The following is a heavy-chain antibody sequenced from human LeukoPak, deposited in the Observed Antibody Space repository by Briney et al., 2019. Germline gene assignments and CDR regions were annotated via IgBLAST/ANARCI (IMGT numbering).Heavy chain of an antibody. CDR1: GFTFDDYG. CDR3: ARQCPGEYCSGGPIDP. D-gene: IGHD2-15*01. V-gene: IGHV3-20*04. CDR2: INWNGGST. J-gene: IGHJ5*02. Sequence: GGSLRLSCAASGFTFDDYGMSWVRQAPGKGLEWVSGINWNGGSTGYADSVKGRFTISRDNAKNSLYLQMNSLRAEDTALYYCARQCPGEYCSGGPIDPWGQRTLVTVSS.